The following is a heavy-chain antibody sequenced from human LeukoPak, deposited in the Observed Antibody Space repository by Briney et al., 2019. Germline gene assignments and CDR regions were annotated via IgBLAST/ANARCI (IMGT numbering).Heavy chain of an antibody. CDR3: ARRKLAASAPFFAFDI. Sequence: GESLKISCKGSGYSFTSYWIGWVRQMPGKGLEWMGIINPDDSDTRYSPSFQGQVTMSVDKSISTAHLQWSSLKASDTAIYFCARRKLAASAPFFAFDIWGQGTMVTVSS. CDR1: GYSFTSYW. V-gene: IGHV5-51*01. D-gene: IGHD6-6*01. J-gene: IGHJ3*02. CDR2: INPDDSDT.